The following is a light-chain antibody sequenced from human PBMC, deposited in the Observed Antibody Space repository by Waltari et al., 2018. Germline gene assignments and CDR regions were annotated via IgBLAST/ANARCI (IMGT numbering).Light chain of an antibody. CDR3: QSYDSSLSGSRDVI. CDR2: DYT. J-gene: IGLJ2*01. CDR1: SSNIGAGSD. Sequence: QSVLTQPPSVSGAPGQRVTISCTGSSSNIGAGSDVHWYQQLPGRAPKLLIFDYTNRPSGVPDRFSGSKSGSSASLAITGLQPEDEADYYCQSYDSSLSGSRDVIFGGGTKLTVL. V-gene: IGLV1-40*01.